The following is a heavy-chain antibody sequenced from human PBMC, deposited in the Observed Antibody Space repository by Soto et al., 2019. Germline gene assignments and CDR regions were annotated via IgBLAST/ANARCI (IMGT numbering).Heavy chain of an antibody. D-gene: IGHD5-12*01. V-gene: IGHV4-31*03. CDR1: GGSISSGGDY. Sequence: SETLSLTCTVSGGSISSGGDYWSWIRQHPGKGLEWIGYIYYNGSTNYNPSLKSRVTISVDTSKNQFSLKLSSVTAADTAVYYCARARGVATIIYYYGMDVWGQGTTVTVSS. CDR3: ARARGVATIIYYYGMDV. J-gene: IGHJ6*02. CDR2: IYYNGST.